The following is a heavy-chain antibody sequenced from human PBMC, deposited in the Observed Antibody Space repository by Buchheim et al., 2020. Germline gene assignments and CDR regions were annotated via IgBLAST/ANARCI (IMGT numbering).Heavy chain of an antibody. CDR1: GYTFTSYY. J-gene: IGHJ5*02. CDR3: ARDSKDIVVVPAVPDGFDP. V-gene: IGHV1-46*01. CDR2: INPSGGST. Sequence: QVQLVQSGAEVKKPGASVKVSCKASGYTFTSYYMHWVRQAPGQGLEWMGIINPSGGSTSYAQKFQGRVTMTRDTSTSTGYMELSSLRSEDTAVYYCARDSKDIVVVPAVPDGFDPWGQGTL. D-gene: IGHD2-2*01.